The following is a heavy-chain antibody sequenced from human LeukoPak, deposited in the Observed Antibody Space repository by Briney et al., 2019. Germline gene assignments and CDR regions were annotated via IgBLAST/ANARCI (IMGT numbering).Heavy chain of an antibody. CDR3: ARARGYCSGGSCPDAFDI. Sequence: QAGGSLRLSCAASGFTFSSYDMHWVRQATGKGLEWVSAIGTAGDTYYPGSVKGRFTISRENAKNSLYLQMNSLRAGDTAVYYCARARGYCSGGSCPDAFDIWGQGTMVTVSS. D-gene: IGHD2-15*01. J-gene: IGHJ3*02. V-gene: IGHV3-13*01. CDR1: GFTFSSYD. CDR2: IGTAGDT.